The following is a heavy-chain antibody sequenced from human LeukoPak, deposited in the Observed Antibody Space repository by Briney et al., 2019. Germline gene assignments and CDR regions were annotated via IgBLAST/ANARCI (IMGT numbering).Heavy chain of an antibody. CDR1: GGSISSGGYY. CDR3: AREIVAWDEVATTHYYYYGMDV. J-gene: IGHJ6*02. Sequence: SETLSLTCTVSGGSISSGGYYWSWIRQHPGKGLEWIGYIYYSGSTYYNPSLKSRVTISVDTSKNQFSLKLSSVTAADTAVYYCAREIVAWDEVATTHYYYYGMDVWGQGTTVTVSS. CDR2: IYYSGST. V-gene: IGHV4-31*03. D-gene: IGHD5-12*01.